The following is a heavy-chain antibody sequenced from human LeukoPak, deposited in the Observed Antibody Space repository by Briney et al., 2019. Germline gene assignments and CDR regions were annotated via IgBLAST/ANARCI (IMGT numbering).Heavy chain of an antibody. CDR3: AREGSWELLSSFDY. Sequence: GASVKVSCKAPGYTFTSYGISWVRQAPGQGLEWMGWISAYNGNTNYAQKLQGRVTMTTDTSTSTAYMELRSLRSDDTAVYYCAREGSWELLSSFDYWGQGTLVTVSS. CDR1: GYTFTSYG. CDR2: ISAYNGNT. V-gene: IGHV1-18*01. D-gene: IGHD1-26*01. J-gene: IGHJ4*02.